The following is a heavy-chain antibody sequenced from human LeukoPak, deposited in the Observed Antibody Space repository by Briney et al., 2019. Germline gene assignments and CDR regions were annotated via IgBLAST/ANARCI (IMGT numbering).Heavy chain of an antibody. CDR3: ARHEYSGSYYGLSWFDP. Sequence: PSETLSLTCTVSGGSIGSSGYYWGWLRQPPGKGLEWIGSIYYSGSTYYNPSLKSRVTISVDTSKNQLSLKLSSLTAADTAVYYCARHEYSGSYYGLSWFDPWGQGTLVTVSS. CDR2: IYYSGST. D-gene: IGHD1-26*01. J-gene: IGHJ5*02. V-gene: IGHV4-39*01. CDR1: GGSIGSSGYY.